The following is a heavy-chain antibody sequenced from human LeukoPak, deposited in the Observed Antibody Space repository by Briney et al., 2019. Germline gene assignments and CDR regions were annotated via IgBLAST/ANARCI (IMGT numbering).Heavy chain of an antibody. J-gene: IGHJ5*02. CDR1: VYTLTCYY. Sequence: ASVKVSCKASVYTLTCYYMHWVRQAPGQGLEWMGRINPNSGGTNYAQKFQGRVTMTRDTSISTAYMELSRLRSDDTAVYYCAPGPGWFDPWGQGTLVTVAS. CDR3: APGPGWFDP. CDR2: INPNSGGT. V-gene: IGHV1-2*06.